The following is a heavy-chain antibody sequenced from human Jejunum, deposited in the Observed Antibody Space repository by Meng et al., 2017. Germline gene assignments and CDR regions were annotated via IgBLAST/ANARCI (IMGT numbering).Heavy chain of an antibody. CDR3: ARAVGEIDY. CDR2: INHSGST. V-gene: IGHV4-34*01. D-gene: IGHD3-16*01. CDR1: GGSFSGYY. J-gene: IGHJ4*02. Sequence: VQLQPAGRGMVKPSGTLSRTCAVYGGSFSGYYWSWIRQPPGKGLEWIGEINHSGSTNYNPSLKSRVTISVDTSKNQFSLKLSSVTAADTAVYYCARAVGEIDYWGQGTLVTVSS.